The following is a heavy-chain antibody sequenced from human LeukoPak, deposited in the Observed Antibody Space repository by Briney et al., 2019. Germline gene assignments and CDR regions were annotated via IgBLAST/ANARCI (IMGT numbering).Heavy chain of an antibody. CDR1: GFTFSSYE. J-gene: IGHJ5*02. D-gene: IGHD2-2*01. CDR3: ARGSDCSSTSCLINWFDP. Sequence: GGSLRLSCAASGFTFSSYEMNWVRQAPGKGLEWVSYISSSGSTMYYADSVKGRFTISRDNAKNSLYLQMNSLRAEDTAVYYCARGSDCSSTSCLINWFDPWGQGTLVTVSS. V-gene: IGHV3-48*03. CDR2: ISSSGSTM.